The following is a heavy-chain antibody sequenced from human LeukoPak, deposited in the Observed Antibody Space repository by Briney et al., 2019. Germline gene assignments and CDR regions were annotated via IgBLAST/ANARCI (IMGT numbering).Heavy chain of an antibody. CDR1: GGSISSGSYS. CDR2: IYTSGST. D-gene: IGHD3-10*01. Sequence: SETLSLTCTVSGGSISSGSYSWSWIRQPAGKGLEWIGRIYTSGSTNYNPSLKSRVTISVDTSKNQFSLKLSSVIAADTAVYYCARDGEQSPGSYYVPDWFDPWGQGTLVTVSS. CDR3: ARDGEQSPGSYYVPDWFDP. J-gene: IGHJ5*02. V-gene: IGHV4-61*02.